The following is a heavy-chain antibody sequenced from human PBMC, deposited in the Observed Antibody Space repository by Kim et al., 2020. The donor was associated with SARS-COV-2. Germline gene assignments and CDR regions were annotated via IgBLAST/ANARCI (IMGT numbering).Heavy chain of an antibody. J-gene: IGHJ6*01. CDR3: AREGIGGSYYGDYYYYG. CDR1: GFTFSSYA. V-gene: IGHV3-30*04. CDR2: ISYDGSNK. Sequence: GGSLRLSCAASGFTFSSYAMHWVRQAPGKGLEWVAVISYDGSNKYYADSVKSRFTISRDNSKNTLYLQMNSLRAEDTAVYYCAREGIGGSYYGDYYYYG. D-gene: IGHD1-26*01.